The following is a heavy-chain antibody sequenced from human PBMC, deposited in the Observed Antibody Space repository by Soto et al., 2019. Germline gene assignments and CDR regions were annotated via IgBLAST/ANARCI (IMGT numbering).Heavy chain of an antibody. Sequence: PXVCLRLSYTTCGFRFGIYWMTWVRQAPGKGLEWVATIKEDGSEKYYADSFKGRFTISRDNAMNSLYLQLTSLRAEDTAVYYCVRARVQYWAQGTLVTGSS. V-gene: IGHV3-7*04. CDR3: VRARVQY. CDR1: GFRFGIYW. J-gene: IGHJ4*02. CDR2: IKEDGSEK.